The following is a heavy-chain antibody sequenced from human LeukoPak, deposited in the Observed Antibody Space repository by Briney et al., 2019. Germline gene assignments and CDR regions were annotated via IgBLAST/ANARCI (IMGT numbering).Heavy chain of an antibody. CDR1: GGTFSSYA. V-gene: IGHV1-69*05. J-gene: IGHJ5*02. CDR2: IIPILGTA. Sequence: GASVKVSCEASGGTFSSYAISWVRQAPGQGLEWMGGIIPILGTAKNAQKFQGRVTMTRDMYTSTDYMELSSQRSEDTAVYYCARDNSVEDTAWWFDPWGQGTLVTVSS. D-gene: IGHD4-23*01. CDR3: ARDNSVEDTAWWFDP.